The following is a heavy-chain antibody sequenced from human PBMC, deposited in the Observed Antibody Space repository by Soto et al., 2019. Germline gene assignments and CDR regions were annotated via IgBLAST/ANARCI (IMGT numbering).Heavy chain of an antibody. D-gene: IGHD6-25*01. CDR3: AKDLFIGGGGLVFAI. CDR1: GFTLSDYW. J-gene: IGHJ3*02. V-gene: IGHV3-23*01. Sequence: GGSLRLSCAASGFTLSDYWMHWVRQVPGKGLEWVSAISGSGGSTYYADSVKGRFTISRDNSKNTLYLQMNSLRAEDTAVYYCAKDLFIGGGGLVFAIWGQGTMVTVSS. CDR2: ISGSGGST.